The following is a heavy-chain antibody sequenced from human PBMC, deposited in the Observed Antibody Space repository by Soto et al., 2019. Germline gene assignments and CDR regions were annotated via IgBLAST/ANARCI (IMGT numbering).Heavy chain of an antibody. J-gene: IGHJ6*03. Sequence: EVQLVESGGGLVQPGGSLRLSCAASGFTVSSNYMSWVRQAPGKGLEWVSVIYSGGSTYYADSVKGRFTISRDNSKNTLYLHMNSLSAEDTAVYYCASPGDYYYYYMDVWGKGTTVTVSS. CDR2: IYSGGST. V-gene: IGHV3-66*01. CDR3: ASPGDYYYYYMDV. CDR1: GFTVSSNY. D-gene: IGHD3-10*01.